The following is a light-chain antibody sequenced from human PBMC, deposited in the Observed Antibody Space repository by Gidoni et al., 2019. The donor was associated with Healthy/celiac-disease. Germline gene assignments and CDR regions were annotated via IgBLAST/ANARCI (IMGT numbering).Light chain of an antibody. CDR3: MQALQTPYT. Sequence: DMVMTQSPLSLPVTPGEPASISCRSSQSLLHSNGYNNLDWYLQKPGQSPQLLIYLGSNRAPGVHDRFSGSGSGTDFTLKISRVEAEDVGVYYCMQALQTPYTFGQGTKLEIK. J-gene: IGKJ2*01. V-gene: IGKV2-28*01. CDR2: LGS. CDR1: QSLLHSNGYNN.